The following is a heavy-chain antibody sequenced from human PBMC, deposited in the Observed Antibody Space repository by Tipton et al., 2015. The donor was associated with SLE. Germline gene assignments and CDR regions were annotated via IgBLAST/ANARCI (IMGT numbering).Heavy chain of an antibody. Sequence: TLSLTCSVSGGSISSDYWSWIRQPPGKGLEWIGWIYYSGTTNYNPSLKSRITISVDTSKNQFSLKLSSVTAADTAVYYCARDFGGSALYFDLWGRGTLVTVSS. CDR3: ARDFGGSALYFDL. CDR2: IYYSGTT. J-gene: IGHJ2*01. CDR1: GGSISSDY. D-gene: IGHD3-10*01. V-gene: IGHV4-59*01.